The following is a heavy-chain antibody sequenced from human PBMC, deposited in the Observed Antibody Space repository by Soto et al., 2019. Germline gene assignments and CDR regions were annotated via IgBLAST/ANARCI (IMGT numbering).Heavy chain of an antibody. CDR2: IRFDGSNE. V-gene: IGHV3-33*01. J-gene: IGHJ4*02. CDR3: ALGEVVATVFLGYFDS. D-gene: IGHD2-15*01. Sequence: QAPLLESGGGVVQPGRSLRLSCAASGSIFGGYGMHWVRQAPGKGLEWVAGIRFDGSNENYADSAKGRFTISRDNSKNMLYLQTKSVRVEDTGVYYSALGEVVATVFLGYFDSWGQGALGPGSS. CDR1: GSIFGGYG.